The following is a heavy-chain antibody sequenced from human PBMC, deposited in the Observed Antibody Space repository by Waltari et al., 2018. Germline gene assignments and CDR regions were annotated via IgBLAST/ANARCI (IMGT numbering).Heavy chain of an antibody. V-gene: IGHV3-33*01. CDR3: AREYDILTGYMAYYYYGMDV. J-gene: IGHJ6*02. D-gene: IGHD3-9*01. CDR1: GFTFSSYG. CDR2: IWYDGSNK. Sequence: QVQLVESGGGVVQPGRSLRLSCAASGFTFSSYGMHWVRQAPGKGLGWVAVIWYDGSNKYYADSVKGRFTISRDNSKNTLYLQMNSLRAEDTAVYYCAREYDILTGYMAYYYYGMDVWGQGTTVTVSS.